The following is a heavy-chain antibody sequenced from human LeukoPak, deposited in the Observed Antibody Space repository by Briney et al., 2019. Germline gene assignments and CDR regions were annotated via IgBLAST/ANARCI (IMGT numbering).Heavy chain of an antibody. CDR1: GYTFTVYY. V-gene: IGHV1-2*02. CDR2: INPNSGGT. J-gene: IGHJ3*02. D-gene: IGHD3-22*01. Sequence: ASVKVSCTASGYTFTVYYMHWVRQAPGQGLEWMGWINPNSGGTNYAQKFQGRVTMTRDRSISTAYMELSRLRSDDTAVYYCARSPRSGGYYYDSSGYDAFDIWGQGTMVTVSS. CDR3: ARSPRSGGYYYDSSGYDAFDI.